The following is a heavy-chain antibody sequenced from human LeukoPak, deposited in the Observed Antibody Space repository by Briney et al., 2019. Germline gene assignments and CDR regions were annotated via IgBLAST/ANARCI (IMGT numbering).Heavy chain of an antibody. CDR1: GYTFTGYY. CDR2: NNPNSGGT. CDR3: ATCSSTSCYLPYNWFDP. V-gene: IGHV1-2*02. Sequence: ASVKVSCKASGYTFTGYYMHWVRQAPGQGLEWMGWNNPNSGGTNYAQKFQGKVTMTRDTSISTAYMELSRLRSDDTAVYYCATCSSTSCYLPYNWFDPWGQGTLVTVSS. D-gene: IGHD2-2*01. J-gene: IGHJ5*02.